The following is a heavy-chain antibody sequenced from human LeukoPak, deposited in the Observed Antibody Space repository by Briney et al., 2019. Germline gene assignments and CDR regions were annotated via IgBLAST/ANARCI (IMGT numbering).Heavy chain of an antibody. CDR2: IRCDGSNK. J-gene: IGHJ4*02. CDR1: GFTFSSYG. Sequence: NPGGSLRLSCAASGFTFSSYGMHWVRQAPGKGLEWVAFIRCDGSNKYYADSVKGRFTISRDNSKNTLYLQMNSLRAEDTAVYYGHSSGYYGFDYWGQGTLVTVSS. D-gene: IGHD3-22*01. CDR3: HSSGYYGFDY. V-gene: IGHV3-30*02.